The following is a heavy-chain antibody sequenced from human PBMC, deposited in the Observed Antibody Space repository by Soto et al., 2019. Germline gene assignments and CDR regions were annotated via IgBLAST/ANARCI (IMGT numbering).Heavy chain of an antibody. J-gene: IGHJ4*02. V-gene: IGHV1-18*01. CDR3: ARKNDYGDFDY. CDR2: ISAYSGNT. CDR1: GYTFTSYG. D-gene: IGHD4-17*01. Sequence: ASVKVSCKASGYTFTSYGISWVRQAPGRGLEWMGWISAYSGNTNYAQKLQGRVTMTTDTSTSTAYMDLRSLRSDDTAVYYCARKNDYGDFDYWGQGTLVTAPQ.